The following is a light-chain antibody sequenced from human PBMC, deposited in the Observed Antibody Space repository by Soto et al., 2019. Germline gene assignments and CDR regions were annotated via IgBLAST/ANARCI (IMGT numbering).Light chain of an antibody. V-gene: IGKV3-20*01. J-gene: IGKJ5*01. CDR2: GAS. CDR3: KQYKEWPPFT. CDR1: QSVSSSN. Sequence: EIVLTQSPGTLSLSPGERATLSCRASQSVSSSNLAWYQQKPGQPPRLLIYGASSRATGIPDRFSGSGSGTEFTLSISSLQSEDFAVYYCKQYKEWPPFTFGQGTRLEI.